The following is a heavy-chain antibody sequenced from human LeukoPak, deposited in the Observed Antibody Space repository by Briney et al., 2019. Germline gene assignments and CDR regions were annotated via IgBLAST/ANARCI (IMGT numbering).Heavy chain of an antibody. J-gene: IGHJ4*02. CDR3: ARGLQYGSGSTPFDY. CDR2: INPNSGGT. Sequence: GSVKVSCKASGYTFTGYYMHWVRQAPGQGLEWMGWINPNSGGTNYAQKFQGRVTMTRDTSISTAYMELSRLRSDDTAEYYCARGLQYGSGSTPFDYWGQGTLVTVSS. V-gene: IGHV1-2*02. D-gene: IGHD3-10*01. CDR1: GYTFTGYY.